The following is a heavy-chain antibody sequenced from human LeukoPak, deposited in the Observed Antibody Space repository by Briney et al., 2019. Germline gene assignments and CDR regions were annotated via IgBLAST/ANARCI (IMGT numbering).Heavy chain of an antibody. CDR2: ISWNRGSI. J-gene: IGHJ2*01. V-gene: IGHV3-9*01. D-gene: IGHD6-13*01. Sequence: PGRSLELSCAASGFTFDDYAMQWGRQAPGKGVGGGSGISWNRGSINYADSVKGRFTISRDNAKNSLYLQMNRLRAEDTALYYCAKDIAAAGTGWYFDLWGRGTLVTVSS. CDR1: GFTFDDYA. CDR3: AKDIAAAGTGWYFDL.